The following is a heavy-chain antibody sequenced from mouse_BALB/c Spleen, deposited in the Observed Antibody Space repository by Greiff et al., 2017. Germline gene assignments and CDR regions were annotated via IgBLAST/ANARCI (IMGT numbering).Heavy chain of an antibody. J-gene: IGHJ4*01. CDR1: GYTFTSYW. Sequence: VQLQESGAELAKPGASVKMSCKASGYTFTSYWMHWVKQRPGQGLEWIGYINPSTGYTEYNQKFKDKATLTADKSSSTAYMQLSSLTSEDSAVYYCARRGDYGYEGDAMDYWGQGTSVTVSS. D-gene: IGHD1-2*01. CDR2: INPSTGYT. CDR3: ARRGDYGYEGDAMDY. V-gene: IGHV1-7*01.